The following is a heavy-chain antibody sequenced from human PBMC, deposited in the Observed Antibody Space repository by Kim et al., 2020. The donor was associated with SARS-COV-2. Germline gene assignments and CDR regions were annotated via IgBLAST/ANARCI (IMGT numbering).Heavy chain of an antibody. Sequence: SETLSLTCTVSGGSISSGGYYWSWIRQHPGKGLEWIGYIYYSGSTYYNPSLKSRVTISVETSKNQFSLKLSSVTAADTAVYYCARIAARRPVPFDIWGQGTMVTVSS. CDR2: IYYSGST. CDR1: GGSISSGGYY. CDR3: ARIAARRPVPFDI. D-gene: IGHD6-6*01. V-gene: IGHV4-31*03. J-gene: IGHJ3*02.